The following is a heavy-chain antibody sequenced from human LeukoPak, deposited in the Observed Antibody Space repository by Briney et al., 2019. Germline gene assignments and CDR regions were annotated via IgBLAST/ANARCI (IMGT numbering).Heavy chain of an antibody. Sequence: SETLSLTCTVSGDSINTYYWSWIRQPPGKGLEWIGYIYYSGSTNYNPSLKSRVTISVDTSKNQFSLKLSSVTAADTAVYYCARDSPRSDTAFGYWGQGTLVTVSS. CDR1: GDSINTYY. V-gene: IGHV4-59*01. J-gene: IGHJ4*02. CDR3: ARDSPRSDTAFGY. D-gene: IGHD5-18*01. CDR2: IYYSGST.